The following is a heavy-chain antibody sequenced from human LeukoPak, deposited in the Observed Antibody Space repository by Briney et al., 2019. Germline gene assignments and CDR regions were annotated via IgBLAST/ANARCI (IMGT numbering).Heavy chain of an antibody. Sequence: RGSPRLSSAASGFTFSSYDMSWVRQAPGKGLEWVSGISGSGGSTYHADSVEGRFTISRDNSKNTLYLQMNSLRAEDMAVYYCAKRGPARNNCFDPWGQGPLVTVSS. CDR1: GFTFSSYD. D-gene: IGHD6-6*01. CDR3: AKRGPARNNCFDP. V-gene: IGHV3-23*01. J-gene: IGHJ5*02. CDR2: ISGSGGST.